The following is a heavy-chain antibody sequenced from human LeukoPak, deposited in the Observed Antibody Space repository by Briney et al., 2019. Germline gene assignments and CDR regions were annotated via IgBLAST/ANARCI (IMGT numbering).Heavy chain of an antibody. J-gene: IGHJ4*02. CDR3: AREIVTLIGVVIDS. CDR1: GGSINSANYY. Sequence: PSETLSLTCSVSGGSINSANYYWTWIRQPAGKGLEWIGRIYTSGSTNYNPSLKSRVTISVDTSKNQFSLKLSSVTAADTAVYYCAREIVTLIGVVIDSWGQGSLVTVSS. D-gene: IGHD3-22*01. CDR2: IYTSGST. V-gene: IGHV4-61*02.